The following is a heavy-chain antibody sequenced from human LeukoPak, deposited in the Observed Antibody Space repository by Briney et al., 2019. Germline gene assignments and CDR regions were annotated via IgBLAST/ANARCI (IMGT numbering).Heavy chain of an antibody. D-gene: IGHD6-19*01. CDR1: GFIFSTYT. V-gene: IGHV3-30*04. Sequence: PGGSLRLSCAAPGFIFSTYTLHWVRQASGKGLEGVAVISPDGTIQDYADSVKARFTISRDNPKNTLFLQLNSLRVEDTAVYFCARGYNAGWFDYWGQGTLVTVSS. J-gene: IGHJ4*02. CDR3: ARGYNAGWFDY. CDR2: ISPDGTIQ.